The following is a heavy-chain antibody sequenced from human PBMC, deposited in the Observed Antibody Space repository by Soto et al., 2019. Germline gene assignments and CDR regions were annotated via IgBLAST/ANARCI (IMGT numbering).Heavy chain of an antibody. D-gene: IGHD3-22*01. CDR3: AREGYYDSSGYYAYYFDY. Sequence: EVQLVESGGGLVQPGGSLRLSCAASGFTFSGYSMNWVRQAPGKGLEWVSYISTGSSTINYADSVKGRFTIARDNAKNSLYLQMSSRKDEDTAVYYCAREGYYDSSGYYAYYFDYWGQGTLVTVSS. CDR2: ISTGSSTI. J-gene: IGHJ4*02. CDR1: GFTFSGYS. V-gene: IGHV3-48*02.